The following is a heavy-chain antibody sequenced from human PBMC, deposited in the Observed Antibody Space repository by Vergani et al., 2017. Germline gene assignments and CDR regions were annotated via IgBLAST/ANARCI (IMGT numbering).Heavy chain of an antibody. CDR2: MYHSGST. CDR3: GRVADFYGLGSRLLDL. Sequence: QVRLQESVPGLVKPSETLSLTCSVSGGSMSGYYWSWIRQPPGKELECIGYMYHSGSTNYNPSLETRVTISGDTSKNQFSLKLNSVTAADTAVYYCGRVADFYGLGSRLLDLWGQGILVTVSS. D-gene: IGHD3-10*01. J-gene: IGHJ5*02. CDR1: GGSMSGYY. V-gene: IGHV4-59*01.